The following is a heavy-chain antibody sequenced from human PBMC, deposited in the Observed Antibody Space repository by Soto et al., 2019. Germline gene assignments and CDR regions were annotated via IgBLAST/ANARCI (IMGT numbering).Heavy chain of an antibody. CDR3: ARTAVAGQIHHFDY. CDR1: GFTFSSYG. J-gene: IGHJ4*02. D-gene: IGHD6-19*01. CDR2: IWYDGSNK. V-gene: IGHV3-33*01. Sequence: GGSLRLSCAASGFTFSSYGMHWVRQAPGKGLEWVAVIWYDGSNKYYADSVKGRFTISRDNSKNTLYLQMNSLRAEDTAVYYCARTAVAGQIHHFDYWGQGTLVTVSS.